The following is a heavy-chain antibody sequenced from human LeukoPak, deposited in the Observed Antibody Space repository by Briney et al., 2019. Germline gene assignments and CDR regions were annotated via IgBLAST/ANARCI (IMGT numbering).Heavy chain of an antibody. V-gene: IGHV1-3*01. D-gene: IGHD6-6*01. Sequence: ASVKVSCKASGYTFTSYAMHWVRQAPGQRLEWMGWINAGNGNTKYSQKFQGRVTITADESTSTAYMELSSLRSEDTAVYYCARRDSSSFRGYFQHWGQGTLVTVSS. J-gene: IGHJ1*01. CDR1: GYTFTSYA. CDR2: INAGNGNT. CDR3: ARRDSSSFRGYFQH.